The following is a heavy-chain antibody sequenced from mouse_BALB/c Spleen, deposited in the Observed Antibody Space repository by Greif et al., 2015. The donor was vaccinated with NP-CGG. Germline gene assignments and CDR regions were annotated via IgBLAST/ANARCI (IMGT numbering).Heavy chain of an antibody. CDR2: ISSGGST. Sequence: EVQRVESGGGLVKPGGSLKLSCAASGFTFSSYAMSWVRQTPEKRLEWVASISSGGSTYYPDSVKGRFTISRDNARNILYLQMSSLRSEDTAMYYCARFTTATFAMDYWGQGTSVTVSS. D-gene: IGHD1-2*01. V-gene: IGHV5-6-5*01. CDR3: ARFTTATFAMDY. J-gene: IGHJ4*01. CDR1: GFTFSSYA.